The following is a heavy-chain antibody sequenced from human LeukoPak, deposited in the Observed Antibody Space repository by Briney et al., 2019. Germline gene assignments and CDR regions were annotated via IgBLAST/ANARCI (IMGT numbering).Heavy chain of an antibody. J-gene: IGHJ3*02. Sequence: GGSLRLSCAASGFGFSSYGMHWVRQAPGKGLEYVSAISSDGGSTYYANSVKGRFTISRDNSKNTLYLRMGSLRTEDMAVYYCATAKWVSNSDPFDIWGQGTMVTVSS. CDR2: ISSDGGST. D-gene: IGHD1-1*01. V-gene: IGHV3-64*01. CDR1: GFGFSSYG. CDR3: ATAKWVSNSDPFDI.